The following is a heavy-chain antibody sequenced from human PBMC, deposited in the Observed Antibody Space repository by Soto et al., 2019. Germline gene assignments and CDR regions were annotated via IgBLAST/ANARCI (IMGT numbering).Heavy chain of an antibody. CDR3: ARRGDASGSYFDF. Sequence: PGGSLSLSCVASGFTFSNYDMSWVRQAPGKGLEWVSAIRDTGGSTYSADSVKGRFTISRDNSKNTLYLQMNSLRVEDTAIYYCARRGDASGSYFDFWGQGTLVTVSS. CDR1: GFTFSNYD. V-gene: IGHV3-23*01. CDR2: IRDTGGST. D-gene: IGHD3-10*01. J-gene: IGHJ4*02.